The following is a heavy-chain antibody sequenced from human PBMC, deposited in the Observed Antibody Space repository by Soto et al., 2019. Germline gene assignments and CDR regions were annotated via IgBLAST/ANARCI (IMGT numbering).Heavy chain of an antibody. D-gene: IGHD6-19*01. CDR1: GFTFSSYA. CDR2: ISGSGGST. V-gene: IGHV3-23*01. J-gene: IGHJ4*02. CDR3: AKDTGSSGWYDGYYFDY. Sequence: EVQLLESGGGLVQPGGSLRLSCAASGFTFSSYAMSWVRQAPGKGLEWVSAISGSGGSTYYADSVKGRFTISRDNSKNTLYLQMNSLRAADTAVYYCAKDTGSSGWYDGYYFDYWGQGTLVTVSS.